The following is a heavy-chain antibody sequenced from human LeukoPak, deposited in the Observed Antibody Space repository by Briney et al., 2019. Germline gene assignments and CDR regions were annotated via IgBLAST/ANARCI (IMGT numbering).Heavy chain of an antibody. CDR1: GFTFSTYS. CDR2: ISYVGSNK. CDR3: ARVHSSGWYSIDY. J-gene: IGHJ4*02. V-gene: IGHV3-30-3*01. Sequence: GRSLSLSCAASGFTFSTYSMHWVRQAPGKGLEWVAVISYVGSNKYYADSVKGRFTISRDDSKNTLYLQMNSVRVEDTAMYYCARVHSSGWYSIDYWGQGNVVTVSS. D-gene: IGHD6-19*01.